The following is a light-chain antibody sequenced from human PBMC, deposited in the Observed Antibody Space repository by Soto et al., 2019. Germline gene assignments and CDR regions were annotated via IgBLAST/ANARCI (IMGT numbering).Light chain of an antibody. CDR2: GAS. CDR1: QSVSSTY. CDR3: QQYGSSPRT. Sequence: ENVLTQSPGTLALSAGERAILSCRASQSVSSTYLAWFQQKPGQAPRLLIYGASSRATGIPERFSGSGSGTDFTLTISRLEPEDFVVYYCQQYGSSPRTFGQGTKVDIK. V-gene: IGKV3-20*01. J-gene: IGKJ1*01.